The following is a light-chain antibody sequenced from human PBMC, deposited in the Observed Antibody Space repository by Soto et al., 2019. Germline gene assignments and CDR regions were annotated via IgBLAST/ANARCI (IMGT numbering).Light chain of an antibody. CDR3: QQLNSYPIT. J-gene: IGKJ5*01. Sequence: DIRLTQSPSVLSASVGDRVTITCRASQSISSYLAWYQQKPGKAPKLLIYAASTLQSGVPSRFSGSGSGTEFTLTISSLQPEDFATYYCQQLNSYPITFGQGTRLEIK. CDR2: AAS. V-gene: IGKV1-9*01. CDR1: QSISSY.